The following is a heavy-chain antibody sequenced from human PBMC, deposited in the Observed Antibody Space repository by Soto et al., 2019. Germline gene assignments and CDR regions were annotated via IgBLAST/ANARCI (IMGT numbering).Heavy chain of an antibody. V-gene: IGHV1-69*12. D-gene: IGHD6-13*01. CDR2: IIPIFGTA. Sequence: QVQLVQSGAEVKKPGSSVKVSCKASGGTFSSYAISWVRQAPGQGLEWMGGIIPIFGTANYAQKFQGRVSITADESTRTAYMELSSLRVEDTGVYYCARGIAAGGGMDVCGQGTTVTVSS. J-gene: IGHJ6*02. CDR3: ARGIAAGGGMDV. CDR1: GGTFSSYA.